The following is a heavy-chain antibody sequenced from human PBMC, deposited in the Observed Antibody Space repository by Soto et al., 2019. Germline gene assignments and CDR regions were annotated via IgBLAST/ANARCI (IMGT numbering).Heavy chain of an antibody. CDR1: GGSISSYY. CDR2: IYYSGST. CDR3: ARVWGGAFDI. Sequence: QVQLQESGPGLVKPSESLSLTCTVSGGSISSYYWSWIRQPPGKGLEWIGYIYYSGSTNYNPSRKSRVTISKDTSQNQLSLKLSSVTAADTAVYYCARVWGGAFDIWGQGTMVTVSS. J-gene: IGHJ3*02. D-gene: IGHD3-10*01. V-gene: IGHV4-59*01.